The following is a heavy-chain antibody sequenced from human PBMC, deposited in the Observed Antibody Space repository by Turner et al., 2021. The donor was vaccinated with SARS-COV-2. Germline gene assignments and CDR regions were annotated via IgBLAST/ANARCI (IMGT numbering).Heavy chain of an antibody. Sequence: QVQLQESGPGLVTPSETLSLSCTVSGGSISSYYWGWIRQAPGRGLERNGYYYYSGSTNYNPSLKNRITIPLDTSKNQFSLELGLVSAADAAVYYCASGSGYCFGYYFDYWGQGTLVTVSS. CDR3: ASGSGYCFGYYFDY. D-gene: IGHD5-18*01. CDR2: YYYSGST. V-gene: IGHV4-59*01. J-gene: IGHJ4*02. CDR1: GGSISSYY.